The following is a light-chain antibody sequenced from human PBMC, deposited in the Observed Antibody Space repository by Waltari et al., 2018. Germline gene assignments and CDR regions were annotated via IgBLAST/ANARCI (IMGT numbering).Light chain of an antibody. CDR1: QDISNY. CDR2: DAS. CDR3: QQYESLPRT. Sequence: DIQMTQSPSSLSASVGDRVTITCQASQDISNYLNWYRQKQGKATELLIYDASNLETGVPSRFSGSGSGTDFTFTISSLQPEDTATYHCQQYESLPRTFGQGTKVEIK. V-gene: IGKV1-33*01. J-gene: IGKJ1*01.